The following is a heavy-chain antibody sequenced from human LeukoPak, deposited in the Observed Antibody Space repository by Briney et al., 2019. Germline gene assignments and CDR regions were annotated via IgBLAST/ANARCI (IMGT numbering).Heavy chain of an antibody. CDR3: ARGGGVGATYWFDP. J-gene: IGHJ5*02. V-gene: IGHV4-38-2*02. D-gene: IGHD1-26*01. Sequence: PSETLSLTCIVSGYSISSDYFWGLVRQPPGQGLEWIGSIFHSGSVYYNPSLKSRVTISVDTSKNQFSLKLSSVTAADTAVYYCARGGGVGATYWFDPWGQGTLVTVSS. CDR1: GYSISSDYF. CDR2: IFHSGSV.